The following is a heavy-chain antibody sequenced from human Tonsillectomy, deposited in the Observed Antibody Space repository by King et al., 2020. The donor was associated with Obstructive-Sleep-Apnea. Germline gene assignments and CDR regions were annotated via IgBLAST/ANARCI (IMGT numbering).Heavy chain of an antibody. V-gene: IGHV4-31*03. CDR1: GGSISSGGYY. Sequence: VQLQESGPGLVKPSQTLSLTCTVSGGSISSGGYYWRWIRQHPGKGLEWIGYIYYSGGTYYNPSLKSRVTISVDTSKNDFSLKLSSVTAADTAVYYCARGGYFVSSGFFDSWGQGTLVTVSS. D-gene: IGHD3-22*01. J-gene: IGHJ4*02. CDR3: ARGGYFVSSGFFDS. CDR2: IYYSGGT.